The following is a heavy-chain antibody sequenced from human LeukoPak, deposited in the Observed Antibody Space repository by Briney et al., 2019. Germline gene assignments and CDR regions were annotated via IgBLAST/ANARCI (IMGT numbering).Heavy chain of an antibody. V-gene: IGHV3-30*18. CDR1: GFPFSTYG. CDR3: AKGPSGSLNSYHYRGMDV. D-gene: IGHD1-1*01. J-gene: IGHJ6*02. CDR2: ISNDGHDK. Sequence: PGRSLRLSCAISGFPFSTYGMHWVRRAPGKGLEWVAVISNDGHDKYYADSVEGRFTISRDNSKNTLYLQMNSLTVEDTAVYYCAKGPSGSLNSYHYRGMDVWGQGTTVTVSS.